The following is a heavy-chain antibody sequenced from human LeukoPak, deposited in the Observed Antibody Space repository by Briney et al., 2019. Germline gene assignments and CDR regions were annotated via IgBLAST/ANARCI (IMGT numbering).Heavy chain of an antibody. CDR2: IIPIFGTA. J-gene: IGHJ4*02. CDR3: ARDWDSSSWYYFDY. Sequence: GASVKVSCKASGGTFSSYAISWVRQAPGQGLEWMGGIIPIFGTANYAQKFQGRVTITADKSTSTAYMELSSLRSEDTAVYYCARDWDSSSWYYFDYWGQGTLVTVSS. D-gene: IGHD6-13*01. V-gene: IGHV1-69*06. CDR1: GGTFSSYA.